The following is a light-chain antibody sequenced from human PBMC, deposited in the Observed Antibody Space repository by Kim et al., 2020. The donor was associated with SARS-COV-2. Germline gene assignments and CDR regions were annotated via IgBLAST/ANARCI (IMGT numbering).Light chain of an antibody. V-gene: IGLV1-36*01. CDR3: ATWDDNLNGVV. CDR2: YDD. CDR1: FSNIGNNA. Sequence: ERVTISWSGSFSNIGNNAVNWYQQLPGKAPKLLIYYDDLLPSGVSDRLSGSKSGTSASLAISGLQSEDEAHYYCATWDDNLNGVVFGGGTQLTVL. J-gene: IGLJ2*01.